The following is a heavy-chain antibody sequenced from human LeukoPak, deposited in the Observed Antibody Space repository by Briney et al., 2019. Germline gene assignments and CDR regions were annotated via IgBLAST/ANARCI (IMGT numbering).Heavy chain of an antibody. CDR2: LSGSGVNT. Sequence: GGSLRLSCAASGFTFSSYGMSWVRQAPGKGLEWVSALSGSGVNTYYADSVKGRFTISRDNSKNTLYLQMNSLRAEDTAVYYCAKDPDYYGDYRAAYWGQGTLVTVSS. V-gene: IGHV3-23*01. D-gene: IGHD4-17*01. CDR1: GFTFSSYG. J-gene: IGHJ4*02. CDR3: AKDPDYYGDYRAAY.